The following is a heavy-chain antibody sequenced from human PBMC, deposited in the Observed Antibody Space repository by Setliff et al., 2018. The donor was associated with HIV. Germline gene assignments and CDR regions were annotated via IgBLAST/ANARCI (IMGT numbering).Heavy chain of an antibody. J-gene: IGHJ4*02. CDR3: ARPRGNDYAGSGFDN. V-gene: IGHV5-51*01. CDR2: IYPVDSAT. D-gene: IGHD2-2*01. CDR1: GYNFVDYS. Sequence: PGESLKISCQGSGYNFVDYSIAWVRQVPGKGLEWMGIIYPVDSATRYSPSFQGQVTISADKSINTAYLQWTTLKASDSAMYYCARPRGNDYAGSGFDNWGQGTLVTVSS.